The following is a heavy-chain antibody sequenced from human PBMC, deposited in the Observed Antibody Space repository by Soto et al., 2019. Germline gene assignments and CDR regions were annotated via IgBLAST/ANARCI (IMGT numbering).Heavy chain of an antibody. D-gene: IGHD5-18*01. Sequence: QLQLVESGGGAVQPGRSLRLSSAASGFTFGSYGMHWVRQAPGTGLEWVAVISNDGTNKYYEDCVKGRFTISRDNSKNTLYLQMDSLRVEDTAVYYCAKGAHDTPMDFSLAYWGQGTLVTVTS. CDR1: GFTFGSYG. V-gene: IGHV3-30*18. CDR3: AKGAHDTPMDFSLAY. J-gene: IGHJ4*02. CDR2: ISNDGTNK.